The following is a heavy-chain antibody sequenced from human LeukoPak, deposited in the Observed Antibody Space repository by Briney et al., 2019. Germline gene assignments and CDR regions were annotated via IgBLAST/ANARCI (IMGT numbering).Heavy chain of an antibody. CDR3: ARGVRPTAMATHFHY. Sequence: GASVKVSCKASGGTFSSYAISWVRQAPGQGLEWMGRIIPIFGTANYAQKFQGRVTITADKSTSTAYMELSSLRSEDTAVYYCARGVRPTAMATHFHYWGQGTLVTVSS. J-gene: IGHJ4*02. D-gene: IGHD5-18*01. V-gene: IGHV1-69*06. CDR2: IIPIFGTA. CDR1: GGTFSSYA.